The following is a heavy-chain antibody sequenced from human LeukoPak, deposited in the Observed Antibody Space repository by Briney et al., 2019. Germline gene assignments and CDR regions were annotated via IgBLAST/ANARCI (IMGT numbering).Heavy chain of an antibody. CDR3: ARAEKPNWGNYYYYCMDV. Sequence: ASVKVSCKASGYTFTSYGISWVRQAPGQGLEWMGWISAYNGNTNYPQKPQGRVTMTTDTSTTTAYMELRGLRSDDTAVYYCARAEKPNWGNYYYYCMDVWGKGTTVTVSS. CDR2: ISAYNGNT. CDR1: GYTFTSYG. V-gene: IGHV1-18*01. D-gene: IGHD7-27*01. J-gene: IGHJ6*03.